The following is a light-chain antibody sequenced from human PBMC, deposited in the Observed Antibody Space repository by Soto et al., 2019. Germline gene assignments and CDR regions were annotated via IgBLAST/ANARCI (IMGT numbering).Light chain of an antibody. CDR3: QAWDSGVPYV. Sequence: SSELTQPPSVSVSPGQTASITCSGDTLGGKYACWYQQKPGQSPVLVIYRSTNRPSGIPERFSGSISGNTATLTISETQAMDEADYYCQAWDSGVPYVFGTGTKVTVL. V-gene: IGLV3-1*01. CDR1: TLGGKY. CDR2: RST. J-gene: IGLJ1*01.